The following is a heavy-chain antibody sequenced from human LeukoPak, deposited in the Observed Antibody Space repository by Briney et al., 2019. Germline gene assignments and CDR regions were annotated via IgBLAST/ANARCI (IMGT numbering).Heavy chain of an antibody. Sequence: GGSLRLSCAASGFTFSDHYMDWVRQAPGKGLEWVGRTRKKVNSYTTEYAASVKGRFTISRDDSRNSLYLQMNSLKTEDTAVYYCARSYGSGTYPFDYWGQGTLVTVSS. CDR1: GFTFSDHY. CDR3: ARSYGSGTYPFDY. CDR2: TRKKVNSYTT. D-gene: IGHD3-10*01. V-gene: IGHV3-72*01. J-gene: IGHJ4*02.